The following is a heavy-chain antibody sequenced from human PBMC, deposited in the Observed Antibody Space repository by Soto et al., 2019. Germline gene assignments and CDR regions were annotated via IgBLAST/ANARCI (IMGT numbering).Heavy chain of an antibody. D-gene: IGHD5-12*01. CDR3: ARDDVDIVANWDY. V-gene: IGHV4-39*01. Sequence: QLQLQESGPGLVKPSETLSLTCTVSGGSISSSSYYWGWIRQPPGKGLEWIGSIYYSGSTYYNPSLKSRVTISVDTSKNQFSLKLSSVTAADTAVYYCARDDVDIVANWDYWGQGTLVTVSS. CDR2: IYYSGST. J-gene: IGHJ4*02. CDR1: GGSISSSSYY.